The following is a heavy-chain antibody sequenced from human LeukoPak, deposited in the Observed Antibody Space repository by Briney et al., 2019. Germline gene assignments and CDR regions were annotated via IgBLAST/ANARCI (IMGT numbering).Heavy chain of an antibody. V-gene: IGHV3-13*01. J-gene: IGHJ6*02. Sequence: PGGSLSLSCAASGFTLSSYDMHWVRQATGKGLEWVSAIGTAGDTYYPGSVKGRFTISRENAKNSLYLQMNSLRAGDTAVYYCARVMRFATPRRHYYYYGMDVWGQGTTVSVSS. CDR1: GFTLSSYD. CDR3: ARVMRFATPRRHYYYYGMDV. CDR2: IGTAGDT. D-gene: IGHD3-10*01.